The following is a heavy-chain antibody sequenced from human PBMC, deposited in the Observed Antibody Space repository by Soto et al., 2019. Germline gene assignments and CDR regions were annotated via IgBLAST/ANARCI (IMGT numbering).Heavy chain of an antibody. CDR1: GFTFSSYA. V-gene: IGHV3-23*01. CDR2: ISGSGGST. J-gene: IGHJ5*02. D-gene: IGHD6-13*01. CDR3: AKRYSRPPGNNWFDP. Sequence: GALRLSCAASGFTFSSYAMSWVRQAPGKGLEWVSAISGSGGSTYYADSVKGRFTISRDNSKNTLYLQMNSLRAEDTAVYYCAKRYSRPPGNNWFDPWGQGTLVTVSS.